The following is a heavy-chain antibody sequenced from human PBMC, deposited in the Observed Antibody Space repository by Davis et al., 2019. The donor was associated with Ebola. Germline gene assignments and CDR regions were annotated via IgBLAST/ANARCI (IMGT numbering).Heavy chain of an antibody. J-gene: IGHJ4*02. V-gene: IGHV3-11*04. CDR1: GFTFSDYY. CDR2: ISSSGSTI. Sequence: GESLKISCAASGFTFSDYYMSWIRQAPGKGLEWVSYISSSGSTIYYADSVKGRFTISRDNAKNSLYLQMNSLRAEDTAVYYCARVGRQQLVTYWGQGTLVTVSS. D-gene: IGHD6-13*01. CDR3: ARVGRQQLVTY.